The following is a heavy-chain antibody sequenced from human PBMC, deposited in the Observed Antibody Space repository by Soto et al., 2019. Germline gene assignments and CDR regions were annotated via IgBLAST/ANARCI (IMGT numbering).Heavy chain of an antibody. Sequence: QVELVQSGAEVKKPGSSVKVSCQASEATFRNYAISWVRQAPGQGLEWRGGIIPIFGTANYAQKFQGRVTVTADTSANKVYLELKSLRFQAKAVYYCASTKYDSSAYYYWYLGLWGRGTLVTVSS. CDR1: EATFRNYA. V-gene: IGHV1-69*06. J-gene: IGHJ2*01. CDR2: IIPIFGTA. D-gene: IGHD3-22*01. CDR3: ASTKYDSSAYYYWYLGL.